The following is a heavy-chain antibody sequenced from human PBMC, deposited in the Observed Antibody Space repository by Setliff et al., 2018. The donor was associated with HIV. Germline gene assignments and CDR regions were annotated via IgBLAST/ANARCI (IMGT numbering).Heavy chain of an antibody. J-gene: IGHJ4*02. V-gene: IGHV1-69-2*01. CDR3: ARSMITFGGVIVSFDY. D-gene: IGHD3-16*02. CDR1: GYTFTDYY. CDR2: IDPDDGET. Sequence: ASVKVSCKVSGYTFTDYYIHWMKQVPGNGPEWMGLIDPDDGETKYGGKFQGRLTITADTSVDTAYMNLTSLRSDDTAVYDCARSMITFGGVIVSFDYWGQGTLVTVSS.